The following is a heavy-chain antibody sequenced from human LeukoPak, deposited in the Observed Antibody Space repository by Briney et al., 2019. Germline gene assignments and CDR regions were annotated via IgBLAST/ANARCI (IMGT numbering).Heavy chain of an antibody. CDR3: ARGRTSYYDSHDAFDV. CDR1: GFTFSTYR. CDR2: IRRSSNYI. D-gene: IGHD3-22*01. J-gene: IGHJ3*01. V-gene: IGHV3-21*01. Sequence: PGGSLRLSCAASGFTFSTYRIDWVRQAPGEGLEWVSSIRRSSNYIYYADSVKGRFTVSRDNAKNSVYLQMNSLRAENTAMYYCARGRTSYYDSHDAFDVWGQGTLVTVSS.